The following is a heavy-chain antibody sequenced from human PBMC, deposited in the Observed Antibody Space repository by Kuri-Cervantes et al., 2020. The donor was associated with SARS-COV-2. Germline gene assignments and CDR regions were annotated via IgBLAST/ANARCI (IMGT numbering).Heavy chain of an antibody. V-gene: IGHV3-7*01. CDR2: IKYDGTEI. Sequence: GESLKISCAVSGFTFSSYWMNWVRRAPGKALEWVGNIKYDGTEISYVDSVKGRFTISRDNAKNSVYLQMNSLRAEGTAAYYCARGEGKDYYDSGLNWFDPWGQGTLVTVSS. D-gene: IGHD3-22*01. CDR1: GFTFSSYW. CDR3: ARGEGKDYYDSGLNWFDP. J-gene: IGHJ5*02.